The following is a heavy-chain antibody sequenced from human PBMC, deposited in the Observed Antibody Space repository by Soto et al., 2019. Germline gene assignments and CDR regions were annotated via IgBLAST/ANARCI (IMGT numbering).Heavy chain of an antibody. J-gene: IGHJ1*01. D-gene: IGHD1-26*01. Sequence: QVQLQESGPGLVKPSQTLSLTCSVSGYSISTEGYYWSWIRQHPGKGLEWIGYIYYSGLTSYNPSLKSRVTISRATSKNQFYLKLSSVTAADTAVYYCARSRSYYVEDFQKWGQGTLVTVSS. CDR1: GYSISTEGYY. CDR3: ARSRSYYVEDFQK. V-gene: IGHV4-31*03. CDR2: IYYSGLT.